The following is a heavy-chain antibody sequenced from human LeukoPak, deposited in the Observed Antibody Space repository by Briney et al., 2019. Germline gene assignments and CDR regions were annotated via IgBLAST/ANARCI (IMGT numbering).Heavy chain of an antibody. CDR3: TRGRWELRFDY. V-gene: IGHV4-31*03. Sequence: SETLSLTCTVSGGSISSGGYYWSWIRQHPGKGLEWIGYIYYSGSTYYNPSLKSRVTISVDTSKNQFSLKLNSVTAADTAVYYCTRGRWELRFDYWGRGTLVTVSS. D-gene: IGHD2-15*01. CDR1: GGSISSGGYY. CDR2: IYYSGST. J-gene: IGHJ4*02.